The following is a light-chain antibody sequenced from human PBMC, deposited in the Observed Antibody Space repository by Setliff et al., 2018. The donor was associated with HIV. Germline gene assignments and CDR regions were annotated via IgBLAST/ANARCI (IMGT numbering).Light chain of an antibody. CDR2: EVD. J-gene: IGLJ2*01. Sequence: SALTQPASVSGSPGQSITISCTGTSSNVGNYNLVSWHQQHPGNAPKLIVYEVDKRPSGVSSRFSGSKSGNTASLAISGLQAEDEADYYCCSYAGSSTFIFGGGTKVTVL. CDR3: CSYAGSSTFI. CDR1: SSNVGNYNL. V-gene: IGLV2-23*02.